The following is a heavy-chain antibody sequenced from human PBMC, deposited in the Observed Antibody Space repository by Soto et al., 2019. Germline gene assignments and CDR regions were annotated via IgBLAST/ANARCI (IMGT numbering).Heavy chain of an antibody. CDR2: INPNSGGT. CDR1: GYTFTAYY. V-gene: IGHV1-2*02. J-gene: IGHJ1*01. Sequence: QVHLVQSGAEVKKPGTSLKASCRASGYTFTAYYIHWVRQAPGQGLEWMGWINPNSGGTNYAQRFQGRVTMTRDTSLSTAYMELSRLRSDDTAVYYCARDYFHYWGQGSLVTVSS. CDR3: ARDYFHY.